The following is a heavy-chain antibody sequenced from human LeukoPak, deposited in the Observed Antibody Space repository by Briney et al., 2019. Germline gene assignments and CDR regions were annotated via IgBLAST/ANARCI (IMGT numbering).Heavy chain of an antibody. CDR3: ATKPNGAFYFDL. CDR1: GGSLSTGDYY. Sequence: SETLSLTCTVSGGSLSTGDYYWSWIRQPPGKGLEWIGYVHHSGQSGYIYYNPSLKSRVVISVDMSNNQVSLHLSSGTAADTAVYYCATKPNGAFYFDLWGQGALVTVSA. D-gene: IGHD4-17*01. V-gene: IGHV4-30-4*01. J-gene: IGHJ4*02. CDR2: VHHSGQSGYI.